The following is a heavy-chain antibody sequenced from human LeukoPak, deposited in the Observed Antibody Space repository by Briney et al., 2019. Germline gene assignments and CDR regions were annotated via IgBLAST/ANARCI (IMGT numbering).Heavy chain of an antibody. CDR2: ISYDGSNK. D-gene: IGHD3-22*01. Sequence: PGGSLRLSCAASGFTFSSYGMHWVRQAPGKGLEWVAVISYDGSNKYYADSVKGRFTISRDNSKNTLYLQMNSLRAEDTAVYYCAKPVYDSSGYYLDYWGQGTLVTVSS. CDR1: GFTFSSYG. CDR3: AKPVYDSSGYYLDY. J-gene: IGHJ4*02. V-gene: IGHV3-30*18.